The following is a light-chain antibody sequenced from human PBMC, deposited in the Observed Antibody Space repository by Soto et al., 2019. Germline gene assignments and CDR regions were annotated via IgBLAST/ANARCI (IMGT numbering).Light chain of an antibody. CDR3: QQYFEWPPMT. V-gene: IGKV3-15*01. CDR2: GAS. Sequence: EIVMTQSPATLSVSPGERATLSCRASQSVGSDLAWYQQKPGQAPRLLISGASTRAAGISDRFRGSGSGTEFTLTISSLRSEDSAIYYCQQYFEWPPMTFGQGTKVDIK. CDR1: QSVGSD. J-gene: IGKJ1*01.